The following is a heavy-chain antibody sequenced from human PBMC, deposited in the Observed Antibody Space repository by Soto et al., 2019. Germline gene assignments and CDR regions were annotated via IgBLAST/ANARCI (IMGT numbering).Heavy chain of an antibody. J-gene: IGHJ5*01. Sequence: QVQLVESGGGVVQPGRFLRLTCAASGFIFSGSGMHWVRQAPGKGLEWVALVSNDGIRKYYGDSVKGRFTISRDNAENTLYLQMNRLRAEDTAVYYCARWVGGSMYDNSGKYDSWGQGTLVTVSS. V-gene: IGHV3-30*03. CDR2: VSNDGIRK. CDR1: GFIFSGSG. CDR3: ARWVGGSMYDNSGKYDS. D-gene: IGHD3-22*01.